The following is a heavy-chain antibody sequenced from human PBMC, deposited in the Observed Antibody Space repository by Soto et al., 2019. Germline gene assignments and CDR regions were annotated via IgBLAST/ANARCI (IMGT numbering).Heavy chain of an antibody. D-gene: IGHD2-2*01. CDR2: ISAYNGNT. V-gene: IGHV1-18*01. Sequence: QVQLVQSGAEVKKPGASVKVSCKASGYTFTSYGISWVRQAPGQGLEWMGWISAYNGNTNYTQKLQGRVTMTTDTSTSTAYMELRSLRSDDTAVYYCARYCSSTSCYSHWFDPWGQGTLVTVSS. CDR1: GYTFTSYG. J-gene: IGHJ5*02. CDR3: ARYCSSTSCYSHWFDP.